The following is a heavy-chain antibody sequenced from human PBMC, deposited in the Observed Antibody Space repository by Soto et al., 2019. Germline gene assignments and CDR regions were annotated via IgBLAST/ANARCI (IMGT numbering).Heavy chain of an antibody. D-gene: IGHD4-17*01. CDR2: ISSSGSII. CDR3: ARGVGYDGDYGTPYYYYYYMDV. Sequence: QVQLVESGGGLVKPGGSLRLPCAASGFTFSDYYMSWIRQAPGKGLEWVSYISSSGSIIYYADSVKGRFTISRDNAKNSLYLQMNSLRAEETAVYYCARGVGYDGDYGTPYYYYYYMDVWGKGTTVTVSS. CDR1: GFTFSDYY. J-gene: IGHJ6*03. V-gene: IGHV3-11*01.